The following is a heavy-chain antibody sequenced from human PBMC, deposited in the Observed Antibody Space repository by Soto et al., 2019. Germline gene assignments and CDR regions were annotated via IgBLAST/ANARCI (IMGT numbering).Heavy chain of an antibody. D-gene: IGHD2-15*01. Sequence: GGSLRLSCAASGFTFSSYGMHWVRQAPGKGLEWVAVISYDGSNKYYADSVKGRFTISRDNSKNTLYLQMNSLRAEDTAVYYCAKTQKYCSGGSCYLHYWGQGTLVTVSS. V-gene: IGHV3-30*18. J-gene: IGHJ4*02. CDR1: GFTFSSYG. CDR3: AKTQKYCSGGSCYLHY. CDR2: ISYDGSNK.